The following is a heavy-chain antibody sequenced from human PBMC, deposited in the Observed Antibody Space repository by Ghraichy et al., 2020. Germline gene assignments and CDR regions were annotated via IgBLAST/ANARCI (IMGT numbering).Heavy chain of an antibody. Sequence: GESLNISCVGSGFTFSKFGMLWVRQGPGKGLEWVRLITPEGTEKHYVDSVKGRFYISRDNAQSTQYLQMNSLSAEDTAVYYCARDGISGIDLWGQGSLVTVSS. CDR2: ITPEGTEK. CDR1: GFTFSKFG. J-gene: IGHJ1*01. CDR3: ARDGISGIDL. D-gene: IGHD2/OR15-2a*01. V-gene: IGHV3-33*05.